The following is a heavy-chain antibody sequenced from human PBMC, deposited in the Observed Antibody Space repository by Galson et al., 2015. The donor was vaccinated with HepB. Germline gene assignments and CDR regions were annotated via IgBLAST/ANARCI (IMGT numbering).Heavy chain of an antibody. CDR2: IDWDDDK. J-gene: IGHJ4*02. CDR1: GFSLNTSGMC. D-gene: IGHD3-10*01. V-gene: IGHV2-70*11. CDR3: ARIRYFGDGKHYFDY. Sequence: PALVKPTQTLTLTCIFSGFSLNTSGMCVSWIRQPPGKALEWLARIDWDDDKYYSTSLRTRLTISKDTSKNQVVLTMTNMDPVDTATYYCARIRYFGDGKHYFDYWGQGTLVTVSS.